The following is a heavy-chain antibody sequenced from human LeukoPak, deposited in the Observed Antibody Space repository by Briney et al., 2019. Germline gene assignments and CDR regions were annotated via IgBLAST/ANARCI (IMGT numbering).Heavy chain of an antibody. D-gene: IGHD3-10*01. V-gene: IGHV3-23*01. J-gene: IGHJ4*02. Sequence: GGSLRLSCAASGFTFSSYAMSWVRQAPGKGLEWVSAISGSGGSTYYADSVKGRFTISRDNSKNTLYLQMNSLRAEDTAVYYCAKALPYYGSGSYYIFDYWSQGTLVTVSS. CDR2: ISGSGGST. CDR1: GFTFSSYA. CDR3: AKALPYYGSGSYYIFDY.